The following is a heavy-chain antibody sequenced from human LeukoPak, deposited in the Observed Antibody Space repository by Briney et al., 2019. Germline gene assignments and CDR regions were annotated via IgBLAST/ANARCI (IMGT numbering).Heavy chain of an antibody. CDR3: AGIRNWFDP. CDR1: GFTFSSYS. Sequence: GGSLRLSCAASGFTFSSYSMTWVRQAPGKGLEWVSYISSSSSTIYYADSVKGRFTISRDNAKNSLYLQMNSLRAEDTAVYYCAGIRNWFDPWGQGTLVTVSS. J-gene: IGHJ5*02. D-gene: IGHD3-10*01. CDR2: ISSSSSTI. V-gene: IGHV3-48*01.